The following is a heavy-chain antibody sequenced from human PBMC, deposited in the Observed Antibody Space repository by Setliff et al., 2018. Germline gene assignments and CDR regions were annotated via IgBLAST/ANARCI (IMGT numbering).Heavy chain of an antibody. D-gene: IGHD3-22*01. V-gene: IGHV4-39*01. Sequence: PSETLSLTCTVSGGSLSGSLRGYAVFWGWIRQSPGKELEWIGSAYYNGDSYYNPSLKSRVTMSVDTSRNQFSLHLISVTAADTAVYYCARAPYYYDSSGYWGASDYWGQGTLVTVSS. CDR3: ARAPYYYDSSGYWGASDY. J-gene: IGHJ4*02. CDR2: AYYNGDS. CDR1: GGSLSGSLRGYAVF.